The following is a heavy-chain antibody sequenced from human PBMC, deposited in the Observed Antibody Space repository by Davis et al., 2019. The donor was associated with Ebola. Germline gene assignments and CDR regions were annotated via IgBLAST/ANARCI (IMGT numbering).Heavy chain of an antibody. CDR2: IYYSGST. J-gene: IGHJ4*02. CDR1: GGSISSSSYY. CDR3: ARGIIWSGYYMSYYFDY. V-gene: IGHV4-39*07. D-gene: IGHD3-3*01. Sequence: MPSETLSLTCTVSGGSISSSSYYWGWIRQPPGKGLEWIGSIYYSGSTYYNPSLKSRVTISVDTSKNQFSLKLSSVTAADTAVYYCARGIIWSGYYMSYYFDYWGQGTLVTVSP.